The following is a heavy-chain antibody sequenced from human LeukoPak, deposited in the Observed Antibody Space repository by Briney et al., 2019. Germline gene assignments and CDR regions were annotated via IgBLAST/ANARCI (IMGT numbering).Heavy chain of an antibody. D-gene: IGHD6-19*01. CDR3: ARAAEYSSGWYLFDY. J-gene: IGHJ4*02. CDR2: IYYSGST. V-gene: IGHV4-59*12. CDR1: GGSISSYY. Sequence: PSETLSLTCTVSGGSISSYYWSWIRQPPGKGLEWIGYIYYSGSTNYNPSLKSRVTISVDTSKNQFSLKLSSVTAADTAMYYCARAAEYSSGWYLFDYWGQGILVTVSA.